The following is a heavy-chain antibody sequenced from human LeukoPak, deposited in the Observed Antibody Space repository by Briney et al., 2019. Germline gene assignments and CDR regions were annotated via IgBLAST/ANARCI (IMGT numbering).Heavy chain of an antibody. CDR1: GGTFSSYA. Sequence: ASVKVSCKASGGTFSSYAISWVRQAPGQGLEWMGRITPILGIANYAQKFQGRVTITADKSTTTAYMELSSLRSEDTAVYYCARVQRQPYDSSGYLDYWGQGTLVTVSS. CDR2: ITPILGIA. J-gene: IGHJ4*02. V-gene: IGHV1-69*04. D-gene: IGHD3-22*01. CDR3: ARVQRQPYDSSGYLDY.